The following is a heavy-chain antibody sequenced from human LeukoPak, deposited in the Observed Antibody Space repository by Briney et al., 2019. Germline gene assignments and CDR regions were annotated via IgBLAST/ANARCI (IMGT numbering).Heavy chain of an antibody. J-gene: IGHJ4*02. CDR1: GGSISSSSYY. D-gene: IGHD5-12*01. CDR3: ARGDDYKSTLFDY. V-gene: IGHV4-39*07. CDR2: IYYSGST. Sequence: SETLSLTCTVSGGSISSSSYYWGWIRQPPGKGLEWIGSIYYSGSTLYNPSLTSRVTISVDTSKNQFSLKLSSATATDTAMYYCARGDDYKSTLFDYWGQGTLVTVSS.